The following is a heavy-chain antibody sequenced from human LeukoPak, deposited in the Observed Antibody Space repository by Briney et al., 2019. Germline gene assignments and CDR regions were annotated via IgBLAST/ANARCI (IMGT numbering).Heavy chain of an antibody. D-gene: IGHD3-10*01. J-gene: IGHJ4*02. CDR2: ITNDGSST. CDR1: GLTFSSHW. CDR3: ARDRGPRTGSMVREAYDN. V-gene: IGHV3-74*01. Sequence: PGGSLRLSCAASGLTFSSHWMHWVRQAPGKGLVWVSRITNDGSSTTYADSVKGRFTISRDNAKNMLYLQVNSLRAEDTAVYYCARDRGPRTGSMVREAYDNWGQGTLVTVSS.